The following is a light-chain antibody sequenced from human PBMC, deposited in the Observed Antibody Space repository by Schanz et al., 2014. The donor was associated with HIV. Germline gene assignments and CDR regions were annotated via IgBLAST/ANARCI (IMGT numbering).Light chain of an antibody. J-gene: IGLJ2*01. CDR1: SSDVGGYDY. CDR2: DFA. CDR3: CSYAGSSDVV. Sequence: QSALTQPASVSGSPGQSITISCTGDSSDVGGYDYVSWYQQHPGKAPKLVISDFANRPSGISPRFSASKSDNTASLTISGLQAEDEADYYCCSYAGSSDVVFGGGTKLTVL. V-gene: IGLV2-14*03.